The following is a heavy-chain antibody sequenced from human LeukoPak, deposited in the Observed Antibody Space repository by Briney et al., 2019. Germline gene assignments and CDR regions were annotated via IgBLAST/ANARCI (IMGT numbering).Heavy chain of an antibody. CDR1: GYTFTSYD. J-gene: IGHJ6*03. CDR3: ARGSYCSSTSCWAYYMDV. CDR2: MNPNSGNT. Sequence: ASVKVSCKASGYTFTSYDINWVRQATGQGLEWMGWMNPNSGNTGYAPKFQGRVTITRNTSISTAYMELSSLRSEDTAVYYCARGSYCSSTSCWAYYMDVWGKGTTVTVSS. V-gene: IGHV1-8*03. D-gene: IGHD2-2*01.